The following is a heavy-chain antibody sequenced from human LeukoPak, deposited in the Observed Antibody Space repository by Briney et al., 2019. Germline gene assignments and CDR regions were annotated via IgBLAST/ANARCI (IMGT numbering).Heavy chain of an antibody. J-gene: IGHJ4*02. CDR1: RFTFSSYA. CDR2: ISYDGSNK. CDR3: ARVGDYENSGSQPFDY. Sequence: GRSLRLSCAASRFTFSSYAMHWVRQAPGKGLEWVAVISYDGSNKYYADSVKGRFTISRDNSKNTLYLQMNSLRADDTAVYYCARVGDYENSGSQPFDYWGQGTLVTVSS. D-gene: IGHD3-22*01. V-gene: IGHV3-30-3*01.